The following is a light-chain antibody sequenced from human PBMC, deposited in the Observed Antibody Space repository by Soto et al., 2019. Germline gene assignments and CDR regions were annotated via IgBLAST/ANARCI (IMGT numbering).Light chain of an antibody. CDR2: GES. J-gene: IGKJ1*01. V-gene: IGKV3-20*01. Sequence: EIVLTQSPGTLSLSPGERATLSCRASQSVSSSYLAWYQQKPGQAPRLLIYGESSRATGIPERFSGSGSETDFTLTISRLEPEDFAVYYCQQYGSSSWTFGQGTKVEIK. CDR3: QQYGSSSWT. CDR1: QSVSSSY.